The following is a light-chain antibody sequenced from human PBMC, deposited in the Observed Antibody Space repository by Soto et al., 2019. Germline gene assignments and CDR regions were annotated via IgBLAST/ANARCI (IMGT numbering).Light chain of an antibody. CDR2: GAS. J-gene: IGKJ4*01. CDR1: QSVSSN. CDR3: QQYNNWPRALT. V-gene: IGKV3-15*01. Sequence: EIVMTQSPATLCVSPGERATLSCRASQSVSSNLAWYQQKPGQAPRLLIYGASTRAAGIPARFSGSGSGTEFTLTISRLQSEDFAVYYCQQYNNWPRALTFGGGTKVDI.